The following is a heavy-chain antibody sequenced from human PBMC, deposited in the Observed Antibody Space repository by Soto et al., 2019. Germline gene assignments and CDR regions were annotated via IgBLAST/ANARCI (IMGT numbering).Heavy chain of an antibody. CDR3: AREYTAWPPDYGLDV. V-gene: IGHV3-21*01. J-gene: IGHJ6*02. CDR2: ISSRSDI. CDR1: GFTFSTYS. Sequence: GPLRLSCVGSGFTFSTYSLNWVRQAPGKGLEWVSSISSRSDIYYADSVKGRFTISRDNAKNSVSVQMNSLRAEDTAVYYCAREYTAWPPDYGLDVWGQGTTVTVS. D-gene: IGHD2-2*02.